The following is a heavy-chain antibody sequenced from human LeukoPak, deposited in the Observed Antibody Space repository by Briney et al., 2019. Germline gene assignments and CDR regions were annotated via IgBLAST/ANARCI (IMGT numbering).Heavy chain of an antibody. V-gene: IGHV1-69*05. CDR3: ARDRVLAAAGDCYFDY. CDR1: GGTFSSYA. J-gene: IGHJ4*02. CDR2: IIPIFGTA. Sequence: ASVKVSCKASGGTFSSYAISWVRQAPGQGLEWMGGIIPIFGTANYAQKFQGRVTITTDESTSTAYMELSSLRSEDTAVYYCARDRVLAAAGDCYFDYWGQGTLVTVSS. D-gene: IGHD6-13*01.